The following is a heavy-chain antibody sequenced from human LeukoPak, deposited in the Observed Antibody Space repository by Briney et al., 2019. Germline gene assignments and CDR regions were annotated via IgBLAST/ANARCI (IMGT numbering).Heavy chain of an antibody. J-gene: IGHJ6*02. D-gene: IGHD4-11*01. Sequence: GGSLRLSCAASGFTFSDYYMSWIRQAPGKGLEWASYISSSSSYTNYADSVKGRFTISSDNAKNSLYLQMNSLRAEDTAVYYCARAPHYSNYGPYYYGMDVWGQGTTVTVSS. CDR3: ARAPHYSNYGPYYYGMDV. CDR1: GFTFSDYY. V-gene: IGHV3-11*06. CDR2: ISSSSSYT.